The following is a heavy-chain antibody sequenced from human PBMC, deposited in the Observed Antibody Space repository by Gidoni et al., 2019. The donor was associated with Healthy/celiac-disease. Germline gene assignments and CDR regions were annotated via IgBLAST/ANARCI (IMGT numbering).Heavy chain of an antibody. Sequence: EVQLVALEEVWVQTDRSLGVSCPDSGLTFVYYALPWIRQAPGKGLEWVSGISWNSGSIGYADSVKGRFTISRDNAKNSLYLQMNSLRAEDTALYYCAKDGMRGGGSTSPYYYYGMDVWGQGTTVTVSS. J-gene: IGHJ6*02. V-gene: IGHV3-9*01. CDR1: GLTFVYYA. CDR2: ISWNSGSI. D-gene: IGHD2-2*01. CDR3: AKDGMRGGGSTSPYYYYGMDV.